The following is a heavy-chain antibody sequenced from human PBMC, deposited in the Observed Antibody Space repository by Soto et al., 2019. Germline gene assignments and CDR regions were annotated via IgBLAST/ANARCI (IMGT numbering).Heavy chain of an antibody. CDR2: ISSSSSTI. Sequence: GGSLRLSCAASGFTFSSYSMNWVRQAPGKGLEWVSYISSSSSTIYYADSVKGRFTISRDNAKNSLYLQMNSLRAEDTAVYYCAREGNIVVVPAAIAGYMDVWGKGTTVTAP. CDR3: AREGNIVVVPAAIAGYMDV. CDR1: GFTFSSYS. D-gene: IGHD2-2*01. J-gene: IGHJ6*03. V-gene: IGHV3-48*01.